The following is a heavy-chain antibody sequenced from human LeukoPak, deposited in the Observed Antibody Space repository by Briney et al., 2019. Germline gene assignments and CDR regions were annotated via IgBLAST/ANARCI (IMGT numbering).Heavy chain of an antibody. CDR2: ISGSGGST. CDR3: AKGYRFGKLFIDAFDI. CDR1: GFTFSSYA. V-gene: IGHV3-23*01. J-gene: IGHJ3*02. Sequence: GGSLRLSCAASGFTFSSYAMSWVRQAPGKGLEWVSAISGSGGSTYYADSVKGRFTISRDNSKNTLYLQMNSLRAEDTAVYYCAKGYRFGKLFIDAFDIWGQGTMVTVSS. D-gene: IGHD3-10*01.